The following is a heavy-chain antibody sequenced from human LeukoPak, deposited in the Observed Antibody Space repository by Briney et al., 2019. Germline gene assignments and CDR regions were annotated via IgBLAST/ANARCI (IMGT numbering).Heavy chain of an antibody. J-gene: IGHJ4*02. V-gene: IGHV5-51*01. D-gene: IGHD2-15*01. CDR2: IYPGDSDT. CDR1: GYRFTSDW. CDR3: ARLSGRVVCSAGSCYIDS. Sequence: GESLKISCKGSGYRFTSDWIGWVRQMPRKGLEWMGIIYPGDSDTRYSPSFQGQVTISADKSVNTAYLQWSSLKASDTAMYYCARLSGRVVCSAGSCYIDSWGQGTLVTVSS.